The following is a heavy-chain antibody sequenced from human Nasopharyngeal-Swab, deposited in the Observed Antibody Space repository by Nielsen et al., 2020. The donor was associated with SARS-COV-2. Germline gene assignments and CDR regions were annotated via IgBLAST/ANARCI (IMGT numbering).Heavy chain of an antibody. CDR3: ATGEPYVWGSYRYDY. V-gene: IGHV1-24*01. J-gene: IGHJ4*02. CDR1: GYTLTELS. CDR2: FDPEDGET. D-gene: IGHD3-16*02. Sequence: ASVKVSCKVSGYTLTELSMHWVRQAPGKGLEWMGGFDPEDGETIYAQKFQGRVTMTEDTSTDTAYMELSSLRSEETAVYYCATGEPYVWGSYRYDYWGQGTLVTVSS.